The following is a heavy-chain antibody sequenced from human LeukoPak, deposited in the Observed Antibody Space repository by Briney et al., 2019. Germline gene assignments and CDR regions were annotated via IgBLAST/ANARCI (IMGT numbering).Heavy chain of an antibody. CDR3: ARDLLIAVAGTGGYFDL. V-gene: IGHV3-48*04. CDR2: ISSSGSTI. J-gene: IGHJ2*01. Sequence: HPGGSLRLSCAASGFTFSGYSMNWVRQAPGKGLEWVSYISSSGSTIYYADSVKGRFTISRDNAKNSLYLQMNSLRAEDTAVYYCARDLLIAVAGTGGYFDLWGRGTLVTVSS. CDR1: GFTFSGYS. D-gene: IGHD6-19*01.